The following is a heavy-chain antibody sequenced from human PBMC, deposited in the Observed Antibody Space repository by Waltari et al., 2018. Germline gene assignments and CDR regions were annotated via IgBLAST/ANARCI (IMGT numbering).Heavy chain of an antibody. CDR2: VDPEGGET. Sequence: EVQLVQSGAEVKKPGATVKISCKASGYTFTDYYMHWVQQAPGKGLEWMGRVDPEGGETIYAEKCQGRVTITADTSTDTAYMELSSLRSEDTAVYYCATGQQLAPEYFQHWGQGTLVTVSS. J-gene: IGHJ1*01. CDR3: ATGQQLAPEYFQH. D-gene: IGHD6-13*01. V-gene: IGHV1-69-2*01. CDR1: GYTFTDYY.